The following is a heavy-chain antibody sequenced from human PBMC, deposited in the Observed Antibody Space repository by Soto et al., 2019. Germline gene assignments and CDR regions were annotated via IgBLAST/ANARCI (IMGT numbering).Heavy chain of an antibody. CDR3: ARGNPFNYAGFDV. D-gene: IGHD3-16*01. CDR2: MNAKSGDT. V-gene: IGHV1-8*01. CDR1: GYTFSDFD. J-gene: IGHJ6*02. Sequence: GASVKVSCKASGYTFSDFDINWLRQASGQGPEWMGWMNAKSGDTFFAQRFQGKFNMTWDTSLSTAYMEVGSLTSDDTAMYYCARGNPFNYAGFDVWGQGTTVTVSS.